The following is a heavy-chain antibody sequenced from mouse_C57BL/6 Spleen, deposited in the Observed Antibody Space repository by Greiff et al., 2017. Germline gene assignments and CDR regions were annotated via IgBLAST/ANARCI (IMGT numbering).Heavy chain of an antibody. D-gene: IGHD3-2*02. J-gene: IGHJ2*01. CDR2: IYPGDGDT. Sequence: VQLQQSGAELVKPGASVKISCKASGYAFSSYWMNWVKQRPGQGLEWLGQIYPGDGDTNYNGKFKGKATLTADTSSSTAYMQRSSLTSEDSAVYGCARGQLRLPYYFDYWGQGTTLTVSS. V-gene: IGHV1-80*01. CDR3: ARGQLRLPYYFDY. CDR1: GYAFSSYW.